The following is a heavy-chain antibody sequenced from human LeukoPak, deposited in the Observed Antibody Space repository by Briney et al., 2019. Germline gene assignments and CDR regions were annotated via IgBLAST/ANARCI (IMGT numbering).Heavy chain of an antibody. CDR1: GYTFTDYY. CDR3: ARRVQTTGVFDY. D-gene: IGHD2-8*01. Sequence: ASVKVSCNASGYTFTDYYMHWVRQAPGQGLEWMGRMKPNSGDTNYAQKFQGRVTKTRDTSINTAYMELSRLKSDDTAVYYCARRVQTTGVFDYWGQGTLVTVSS. CDR2: MKPNSGDT. V-gene: IGHV1-2*06. J-gene: IGHJ4*02.